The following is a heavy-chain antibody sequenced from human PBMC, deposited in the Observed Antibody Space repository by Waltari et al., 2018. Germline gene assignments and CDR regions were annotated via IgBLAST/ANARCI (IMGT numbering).Heavy chain of an antibody. D-gene: IGHD3-10*01. V-gene: IGHV5-10-1*01. CDR2: IDPSDSYI. CDR1: GYNFTDDW. Sequence: EVQLVQSGAEVKKPGESLRISCKGSGYNFTDDWITWVRQMPGKGWEWMGRIDPSDSYINYSPSFEDHVTISVDRSISTAYLQWSSLRASDTAMYYCARTRVRDFYYMDVWGKGTTVTVSS. CDR3: ARTRVRDFYYMDV. J-gene: IGHJ6*03.